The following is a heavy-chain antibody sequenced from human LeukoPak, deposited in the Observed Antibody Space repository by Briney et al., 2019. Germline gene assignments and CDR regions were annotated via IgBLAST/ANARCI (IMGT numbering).Heavy chain of an antibody. CDR2: IRYDGSNK. J-gene: IGHJ4*02. CDR1: GFTYSSYG. Sequence: GGSLRLSRAASGFTYSSYGMHWVRQAPGKGLEWVAFIRYDGSNKYYADSVKGRFTISRDNSKNTLYLQMNSLRAEDTAVYYCAKTIVRAVVKGDFDYWGQGTLVTVSS. V-gene: IGHV3-30*02. CDR3: AKTIVRAVVKGDFDY. D-gene: IGHD4-23*01.